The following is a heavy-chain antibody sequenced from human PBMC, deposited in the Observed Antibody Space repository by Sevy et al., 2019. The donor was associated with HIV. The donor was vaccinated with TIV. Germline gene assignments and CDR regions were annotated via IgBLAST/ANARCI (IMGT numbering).Heavy chain of an antibody. CDR2: INPKSGAT. Sequence: ASVKVSCKASGYTFSDSGYYVHWVRQAPGQGLEWMGWINPKSGATNYEQKFQGMVTMTRDTSVSTANMELNRLTSDETAVYYCARESYDFWTGPVDYDYGMDVWGQGTTVTVSS. CDR3: ARESYDFWTGPVDYDYGMDV. CDR1: GYTFSDSGYY. J-gene: IGHJ6*02. D-gene: IGHD3-3*01. V-gene: IGHV1-2*02.